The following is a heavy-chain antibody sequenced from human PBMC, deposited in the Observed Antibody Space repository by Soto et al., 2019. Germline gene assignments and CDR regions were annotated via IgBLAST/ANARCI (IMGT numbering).Heavy chain of an antibody. J-gene: IGHJ6*02. CDR3: ASGQRIVVVVAAKYYYYYGMDV. CDR1: GYTFTSYD. CDR2: MNPNSGNT. D-gene: IGHD2-15*01. V-gene: IGHV1-8*01. Sequence: QVQLVQSGAEVKKPGASVKVSCKASGYTFTSYDINWVRQATGQGLEWMGWMNPNSGNTGYAQKIQGRVTMTRNTSISTAYMKLSSLRSEDTAVYYCASGQRIVVVVAAKYYYYYGMDVWGQGTTVTVSS.